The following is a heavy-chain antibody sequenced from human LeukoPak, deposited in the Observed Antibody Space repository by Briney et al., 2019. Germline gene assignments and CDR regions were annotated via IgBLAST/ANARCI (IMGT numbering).Heavy chain of an antibody. D-gene: IGHD6-13*01. CDR1: GYTFTSYG. V-gene: IGHV1-18*01. J-gene: IGHJ6*03. CDR3: ASSKWSAGGDYYHYMDV. CDR2: ISAYNGNT. Sequence: EASVKVSCKASGYTFTSYGISWVRRAPGQGLEWMGWISAYNGNTKYAQKLQGRVTMTTDTSTSTAYMELRSLRSDDTAVYYCASSKWSAGGDYYHYMDVWGKGTTVTVSS.